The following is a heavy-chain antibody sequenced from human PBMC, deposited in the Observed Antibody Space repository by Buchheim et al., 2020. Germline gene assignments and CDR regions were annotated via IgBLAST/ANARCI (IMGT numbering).Heavy chain of an antibody. CDR1: GFTFSSYA. CDR2: ISYDGSNK. CDR3: ARDLLGVTYYYDSSGPAGFDY. D-gene: IGHD3-22*01. J-gene: IGHJ4*02. Sequence: QVQLVESGGGVVQPGRSLRLSCAASGFTFSSYAMHWVRQAPGKGLEWVAVISYDGSNKYYADSVKGRFTISRDNSKNTRYLQMNSLRAEDTAVYYCARDLLGVTYYYDSSGPAGFDYWGQGTL. V-gene: IGHV3-30*04.